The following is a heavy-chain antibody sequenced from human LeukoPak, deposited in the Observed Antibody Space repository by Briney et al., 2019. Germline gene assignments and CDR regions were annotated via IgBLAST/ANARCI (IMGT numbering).Heavy chain of an antibody. CDR1: GGSISSYY. V-gene: IGHV4-59*01. CDR2: IYYSGST. J-gene: IGHJ4*02. Sequence: SETLSLTCTVSGGSISSYYWSWIRQPPGKGLEWTGYIYYSGSTNYNPSLKSRVTISGDTSKNQFSLKLSSVTAADTAVYYCARDSSGFYRYDYWGQGTLVTVSS. D-gene: IGHD3-22*01. CDR3: ARDSSGFYRYDY.